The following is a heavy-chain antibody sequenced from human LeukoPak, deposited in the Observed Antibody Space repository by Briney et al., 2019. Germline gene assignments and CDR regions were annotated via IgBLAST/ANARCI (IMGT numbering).Heavy chain of an antibody. CDR3: ARSYYYYGMDV. CDR1: GFTFSDYY. V-gene: IGHV3-7*03. J-gene: IGHJ6*02. Sequence: GGSLRLSCAASGFTFSDYYMSWIRQAPGKGLEWVANIKQDGSEKYYVDSVKGRFTISRDNAKNSLYLQMNSLRAEDTAVYYCARSYYYYGMDVWGQGTTVTVSS. CDR2: IKQDGSEK.